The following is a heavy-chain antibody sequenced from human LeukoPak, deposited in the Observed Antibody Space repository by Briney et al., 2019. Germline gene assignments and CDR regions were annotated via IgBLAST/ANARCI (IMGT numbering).Heavy chain of an antibody. CDR2: IYTSGST. CDR3: ARGMIAVAGTNYFDY. CDR1: GGSISSYY. V-gene: IGHV4-4*07. D-gene: IGHD6-19*01. J-gene: IGHJ4*02. Sequence: PSETLSLTCTVSGGSISSYYGSWIRQPAGKGLEWIGRIYTSGSTNYYPSLKSRVTMSVDTSKNQFSLKLSSVTAADTAVYYCARGMIAVAGTNYFDYWGQGTLVTVSS.